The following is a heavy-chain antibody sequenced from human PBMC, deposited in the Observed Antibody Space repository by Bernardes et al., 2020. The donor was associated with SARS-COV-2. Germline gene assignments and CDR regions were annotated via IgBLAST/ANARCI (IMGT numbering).Heavy chain of an antibody. Sequence: SQTLSLTCAISGDNVSSNSAAWNWIRQSPSRGLEWLGRTYYRSKWYNDYAVSVKSRITINSDTSKNQFSLQLNSVTPEDTAVYYCARGSMIKVLWAFDIWGQGTMVTVSS. CDR2: TYYRSKWYN. CDR1: GDNVSSNSAA. D-gene: IGHD2-21*01. CDR3: ARGSMIKVLWAFDI. J-gene: IGHJ3*02. V-gene: IGHV6-1*01.